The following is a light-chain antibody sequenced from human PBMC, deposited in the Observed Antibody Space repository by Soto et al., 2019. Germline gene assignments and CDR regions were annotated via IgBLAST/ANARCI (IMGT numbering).Light chain of an antibody. V-gene: IGLV4-69*01. CDR1: SGHSSYA. CDR2: LNSDGSH. CDR3: QIWGTGIHV. J-gene: IGLJ2*01. Sequence: QSVLTQSPSASASLGASVKLTCTLSSGHSSYAIAWHQQQPEKGPRYLMKLNSDGSHSKGDGIPDRFSGSSSGAERYLTISSLQSEDEADYYCQIWGTGIHVFGGGTKLTVL.